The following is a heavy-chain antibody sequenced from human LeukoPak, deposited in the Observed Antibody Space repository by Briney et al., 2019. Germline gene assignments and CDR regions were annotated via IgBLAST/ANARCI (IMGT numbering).Heavy chain of an antibody. CDR2: IYYSGST. CDR1: GGSLSSYY. V-gene: IGHV4-59*01. Sequence: SETLSLTCTVSGGSLSSYYWSWIRQPPGKGLEWIAYIYYSGSTNYNPSLKSRVTISVDTSKNQFSLKLSSVTAADTAVYYCARGHRGGGLWDTDSSGYYYYYYGMDVWGQGTTVTVSS. J-gene: IGHJ6*02. CDR3: ARGHRGGGLWDTDSSGYYYYYYGMDV. D-gene: IGHD3-22*01.